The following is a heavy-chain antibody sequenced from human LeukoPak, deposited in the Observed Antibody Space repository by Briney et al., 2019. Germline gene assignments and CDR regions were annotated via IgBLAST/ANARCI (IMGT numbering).Heavy chain of an antibody. Sequence: GGSLRLSCTVSGFTVSSNSMSWVRQAPGKGLEWVSFIYSDNTHYSDSVKGRFTISRDNSKNTLYLQMNSLRAEDTAVYYCARRAGAYTHPYDYWGQGTLVTVS. CDR3: ARRAGAYTHPYDY. V-gene: IGHV3-53*01. CDR1: GFTVSSNS. D-gene: IGHD3-16*01. J-gene: IGHJ4*02. CDR2: IYSDNT.